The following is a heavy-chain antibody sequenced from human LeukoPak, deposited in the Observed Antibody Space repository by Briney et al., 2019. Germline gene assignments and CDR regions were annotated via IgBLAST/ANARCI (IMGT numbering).Heavy chain of an antibody. Sequence: PGGSLRLSCAASGFTFSSYAMHWVRQAPGKGLEWVAVISYDGSNKYYADSVKGRFTISRDNSKNTLYLQMNSLRPEDTAVYYCAKDSKRWKTYYYASGSYHFDYWGREPWSPSPQ. V-gene: IGHV3-30*04. D-gene: IGHD3-10*01. CDR1: GFTFSSYA. CDR3: AKDSKRWKTYYYASGSYHFDY. J-gene: IGHJ4*02. CDR2: ISYDGSNK.